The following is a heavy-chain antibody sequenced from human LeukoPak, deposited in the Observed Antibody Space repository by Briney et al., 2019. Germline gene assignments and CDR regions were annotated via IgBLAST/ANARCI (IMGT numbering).Heavy chain of an antibody. Sequence: GGSLRLSCAASGFTFSSYGMSWVRQAPGKGLEWVSAISGSGGSTYYADSVKGRFTISRDNSKNTLYLQMNSLRAEDTAVYYCAKVGWLYYDILTGSQFDAFDIWGQGTMVTVSS. J-gene: IGHJ3*02. CDR2: ISGSGGST. D-gene: IGHD3-9*01. CDR1: GFTFSSYG. V-gene: IGHV3-23*01. CDR3: AKVGWLYYDILTGSQFDAFDI.